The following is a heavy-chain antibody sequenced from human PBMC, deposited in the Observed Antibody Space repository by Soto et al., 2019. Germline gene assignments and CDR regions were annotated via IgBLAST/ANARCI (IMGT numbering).Heavy chain of an antibody. V-gene: IGHV3-48*03. CDR3: ARGGRAWYRYYYDSSGYYGLDY. D-gene: IGHD3-22*01. CDR2: ISSSGSTI. Sequence: GGSLRLSCAASGFTFSSYEMNWFRQAPGKGLEWVSYISSSGSTIYYADSVKGRFTISRDNAKNSLYLQMNSLRAEDTAVYYCARGGRAWYRYYYDSSGYYGLDYWGQGTLVTVSS. J-gene: IGHJ4*02. CDR1: GFTFSSYE.